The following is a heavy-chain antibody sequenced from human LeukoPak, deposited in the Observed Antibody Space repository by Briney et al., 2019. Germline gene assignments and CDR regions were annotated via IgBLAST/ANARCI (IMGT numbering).Heavy chain of an antibody. D-gene: IGHD4-17*01. CDR2: IYHSGST. CDR1: GGSISSSNW. V-gene: IGHV4-4*02. Sequence: PSETLSLTCAVSGGSISSSNWWSWVRQPPGKGLEWIGEIYHSGSTNYNPSLKSRVTISVDKSKNQFSLKLSSVTAANTAVYYCARALPGDPGIDYWGQGTLVTVSS. CDR3: ARALPGDPGIDY. J-gene: IGHJ4*02.